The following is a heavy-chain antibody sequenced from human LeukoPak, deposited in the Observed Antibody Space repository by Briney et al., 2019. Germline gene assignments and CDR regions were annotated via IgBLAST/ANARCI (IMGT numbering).Heavy chain of an antibody. Sequence: SETLSLTCTVSGGSISSYYWSWIRQPPGKGLEWIGYIYYSGSTNYNPSLKSRVTISVDTSKNQFSLKLSSVTAADTAVYYCARDRKSPVTPVWYFDLWGRGTLSLSPQ. CDR1: GGSISSYY. J-gene: IGHJ2*01. D-gene: IGHD4-23*01. CDR2: IYYSGST. V-gene: IGHV4-59*01. CDR3: ARDRKSPVTPVWYFDL.